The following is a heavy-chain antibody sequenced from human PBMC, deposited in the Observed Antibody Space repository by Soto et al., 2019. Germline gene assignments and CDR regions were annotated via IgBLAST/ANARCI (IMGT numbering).Heavy chain of an antibody. V-gene: IGHV3-30*18. CDR2: ISHDGNSH. CDR1: GFSFSNYG. CDR3: VKAQERSAQYFAVVITAFDF. Sequence: LRLSCEGSGFSFSNYGIHWVRQAPGKGLEWVAVISHDGNSHHLADSVRGRFTISRDNSKNTVFLHMTSLRREDSAVYHCVKAQERSAQYFAVVITAFDFWGQGTRVTVSS. D-gene: IGHD3-22*01. J-gene: IGHJ3*01.